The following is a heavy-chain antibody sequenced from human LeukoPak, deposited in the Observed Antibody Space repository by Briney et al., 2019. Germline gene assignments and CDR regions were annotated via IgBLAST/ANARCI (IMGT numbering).Heavy chain of an antibody. J-gene: IGHJ6*03. CDR2: ISYDGSNK. CDR1: GFTFSSYA. Sequence: GGSLRLSCAASGFTFSSYAMHWVRQAPGKGLEWVALISYDGSNKYYADSVKGRFTISRDNSKNTLYLQMNSLRAEDTAVRAEDTAVYYCARALYYYGSGAPLEPYYYYYMDVWGKGTTVTVSS. D-gene: IGHD3-10*01. V-gene: IGHV3-30*04. CDR3: DTAVYYCARALYYYGSGAPLEPYYYYYMDV.